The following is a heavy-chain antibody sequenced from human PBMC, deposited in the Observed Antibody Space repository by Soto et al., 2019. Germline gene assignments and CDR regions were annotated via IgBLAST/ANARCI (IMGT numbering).Heavy chain of an antibody. V-gene: IGHV4-30-4*01. J-gene: IGHJ6*02. CDR3: AREPLDGMDV. CDR1: GGSVNTGDNY. CDR2: IYHTGNT. Sequence: HVQLHQSGPRLVKPSQTLSLECSVIGGSVNTGDNYWSWVRQSPGRVLEWIGYIYHTGNTFYNPALENRVTMSVDASKNQVSLTLTSVTAADTAVYFCAREPLDGMDVWGQGTNVTVSS.